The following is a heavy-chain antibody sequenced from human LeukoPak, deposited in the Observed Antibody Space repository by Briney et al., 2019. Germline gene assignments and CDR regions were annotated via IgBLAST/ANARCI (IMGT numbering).Heavy chain of an antibody. CDR2: ISGSGGST. CDR1: GFTFSSYA. CDR3: AKGQGYSSSSPFYYYYYYMDV. V-gene: IGHV3-23*01. D-gene: IGHD6-6*01. J-gene: IGHJ6*03. Sequence: PGGSLRLSCAASGFTFSSYAMSWVRQAPGKGLEWVSAISGSGGSTYYADSVKGRFTISRDNSKNTLYLQMNSLRAEDTAVYYCAKGQGYSSSSPFYYYYYYMDVWGKGTTVTVSS.